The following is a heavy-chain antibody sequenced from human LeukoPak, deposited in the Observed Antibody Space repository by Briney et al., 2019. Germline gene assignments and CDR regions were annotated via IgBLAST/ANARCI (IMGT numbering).Heavy chain of an antibody. CDR1: GFTFSSYA. CDR2: ISYDGSNK. J-gene: IGHJ4*02. Sequence: GGSLRLSCAASGFTFSSYAMHWVRQAPGKGLERVAVISYDGSNKYYADSVKGRFTISRDNSKNTLYLQMNSLRAEDTAVYYCARDPGGESSGPFFDFWGQGTLVTVSS. CDR3: ARDPGGESSGPFFDF. V-gene: IGHV3-30-3*01. D-gene: IGHD3-22*01.